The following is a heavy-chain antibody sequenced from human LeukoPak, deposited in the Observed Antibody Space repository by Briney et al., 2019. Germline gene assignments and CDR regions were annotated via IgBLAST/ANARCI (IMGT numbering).Heavy chain of an antibody. CDR3: ASTYYYDSSGYYLDY. V-gene: IGHV4-4*07. CDR2: IYTSGST. Sequence: SETLSLTCTVSGGSISSYYWSWIRQPAGKGLEWIGRIYTSGSTNYNPSLKSRVTMSVDTSKNQFSLKLSSVTAADTAVYYCASTYYYDSSGYYLDYWGQGTLVTVSS. CDR1: GGSISSYY. D-gene: IGHD3-22*01. J-gene: IGHJ4*02.